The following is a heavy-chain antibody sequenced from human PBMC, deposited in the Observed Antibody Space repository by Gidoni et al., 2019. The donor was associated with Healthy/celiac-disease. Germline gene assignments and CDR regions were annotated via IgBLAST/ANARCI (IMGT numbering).Heavy chain of an antibody. CDR3: ARSVVVVAANSDWFDP. D-gene: IGHD2-15*01. CDR1: AGSFSGYY. Sequence: QVQLQQWGARLLKPPETLSLTCAVYAGSFSGYYWSWIRQPPGKGLEWIGEINHSGSTNCNTSLKSRVNISVDTSKNQFTLKLSSVTAADTAVYYCARSVVVVAANSDWFDPWGQGTLVTVSS. V-gene: IGHV4-34*01. CDR2: INHSGST. J-gene: IGHJ5*02.